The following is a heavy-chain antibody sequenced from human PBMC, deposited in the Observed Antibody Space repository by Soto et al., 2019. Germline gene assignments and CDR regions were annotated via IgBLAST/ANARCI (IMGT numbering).Heavy chain of an antibody. CDR2: ISSGANTA. CDR1: GFAFSSYA. Sequence: GGSLRLSCAASGFAFSSYAMTWVRQAPGKGLEWVSIISSGANTAYYADSVKGRFTISRDNSKNQLYLQMDSLRAEDTALYYCARDPLQWLLRGGWYFDLWGRGTLVTVSS. D-gene: IGHD6-19*01. J-gene: IGHJ2*01. CDR3: ARDPLQWLLRGGWYFDL. V-gene: IGHV3-23*03.